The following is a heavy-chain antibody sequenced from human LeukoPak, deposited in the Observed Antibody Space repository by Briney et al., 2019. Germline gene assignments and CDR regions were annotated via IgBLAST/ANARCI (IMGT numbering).Heavy chain of an antibody. CDR2: ISSSSSYI. CDR1: GFTFSSYS. Sequence: GGSLRLSCAASGFTFSSYSMNWVRQAPGKGLEWVSSISSSSSYIYYADSVKGRFTISRDNAKNSLYLQMNSLRAEDTAVYYCAREAYCSGTSCLYYFDYWGQGTLVTVSS. CDR3: AREAYCSGTSCLYYFDY. V-gene: IGHV3-21*01. D-gene: IGHD2-2*01. J-gene: IGHJ4*02.